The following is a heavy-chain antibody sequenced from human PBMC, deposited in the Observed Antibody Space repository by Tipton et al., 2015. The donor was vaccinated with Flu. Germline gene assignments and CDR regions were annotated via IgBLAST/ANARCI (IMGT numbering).Heavy chain of an antibody. V-gene: IGHV3-9*01. J-gene: IGHJ6*02. D-gene: IGHD4-11*01. CDR3: TRDTYRDNNYYYGMDV. CDR1: GFTFEDHV. CDR2: ISGDSGTI. Sequence: SLRLSCAASGFTFEDHVMHWVRQAPGKGLEWVSGISGDSGTIGYVDSVQGRFTISRDNAKNSLFLQMNSLRVEDTALYYCTRDTYRDNNYYYGMDVWGQGTTVTVSS.